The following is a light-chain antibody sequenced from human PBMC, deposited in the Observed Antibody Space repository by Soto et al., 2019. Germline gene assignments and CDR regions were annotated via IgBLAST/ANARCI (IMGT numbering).Light chain of an antibody. CDR1: SSDVGGYNY. Sequence: QSVLTQPASVSGSPGQSITISCTGTSSDVGGYNYVSWYQHHPGKAPKLMIYDVSNRPSGVSNRFSGSKSGNTASLTISGLQAEDEADYYCSSYTSSSDVVFGGGTKVTVL. J-gene: IGLJ2*01. V-gene: IGLV2-14*03. CDR3: SSYTSSSDVV. CDR2: DVS.